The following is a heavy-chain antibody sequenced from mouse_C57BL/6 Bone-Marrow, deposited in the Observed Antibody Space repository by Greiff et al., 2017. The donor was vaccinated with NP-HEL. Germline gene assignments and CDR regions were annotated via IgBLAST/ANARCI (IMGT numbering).Heavy chain of an antibody. D-gene: IGHD2-1*01. V-gene: IGHV1-50*01. CDR1: GYTFTSYW. CDR3: ARVEGNDWYFDV. Sequence: QVQLQQPGADLVKPGASVKLSCKASGYTFTSYWMHWVKQRPGQGLEWIGEIDPSDSYTNYNQKFKGKATLTVDTSSSTAYMQLSSLTSEDSAVYYCARVEGNDWYFDVWGTGTTVTVSS. J-gene: IGHJ1*03. CDR2: IDPSDSYT.